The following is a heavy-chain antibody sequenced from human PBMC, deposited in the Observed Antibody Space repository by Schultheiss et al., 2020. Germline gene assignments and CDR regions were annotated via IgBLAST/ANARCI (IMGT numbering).Heavy chain of an antibody. CDR3: AKDAKYYDILTGYLGDHFDY. Sequence: GGSLRLSCAASKFTFSSYGMHWVRQAPGKGLEWVAVISYDGSNKYYADSVKGRFTISRDNSKNTLYLQMNSLRAEDTAVYYCAKDAKYYDILTGYLGDHFDYWGQGTLVTVSS. D-gene: IGHD3-9*01. CDR1: KFTFSSYG. V-gene: IGHV3-30*18. J-gene: IGHJ4*02. CDR2: ISYDGSNK.